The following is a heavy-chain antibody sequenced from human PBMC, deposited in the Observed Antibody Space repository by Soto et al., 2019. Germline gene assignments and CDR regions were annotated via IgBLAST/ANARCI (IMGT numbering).Heavy chain of an antibody. CDR1: GYTFTSYY. CDR3: ARVGNYYGSGNPRPHHLYPMDV. V-gene: IGHV1-46*01. D-gene: IGHD3-10*01. CDR2: LNPSSGNR. Sequence: ASVKVSCKTSGYTFTSYYLHWVRQAPGQGLEWMGILNPSSGNREFPQKFQGRVTMTRDTSTSTVYMELSSLTSEDTAVYYCARVGNYYGSGNPRPHHLYPMDVWGQGTTVTVSS. J-gene: IGHJ6*02.